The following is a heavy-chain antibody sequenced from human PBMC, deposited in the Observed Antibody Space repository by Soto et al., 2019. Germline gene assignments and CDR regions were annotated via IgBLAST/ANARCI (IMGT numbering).Heavy chain of an antibody. J-gene: IGHJ4*02. CDR3: ARRGGSTRYFDY. CDR1: GFTFSSYA. V-gene: IGHV3-23*01. CDR2: ISGSGGTT. D-gene: IGHD2-2*01. Sequence: QPGGSLRLSCAASGFTFSSYAMSWVRQAPGKGLEWVSGISGSGGTTYYADSVEGRFTISRDNSKNTLYLQMNSLRGEDTAVYYCARRGGSTRYFDYWGQGTLVTVSS.